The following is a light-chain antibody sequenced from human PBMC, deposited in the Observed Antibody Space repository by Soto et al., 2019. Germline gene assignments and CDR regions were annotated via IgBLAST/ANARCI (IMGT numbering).Light chain of an antibody. V-gene: IGLV2-14*01. CDR3: AAWDDILNGWV. CDR1: GSDVGSYKY. Sequence: QSVLTQPASVSGSPGQSITISCTGTGSDVGSYKYVSWYQQHPGKAPKLIIFEVSNRPSGVSDRFSGSKSGNTASLTISGLQSEDEADYYCAAWDDILNGWVFGGGTQLTVL. CDR2: EVS. J-gene: IGLJ3*02.